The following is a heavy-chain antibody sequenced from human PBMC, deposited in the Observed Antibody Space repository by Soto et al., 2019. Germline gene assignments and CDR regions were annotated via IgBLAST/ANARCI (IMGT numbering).Heavy chain of an antibody. CDR3: VRDPATVTSYFDY. D-gene: IGHD2-2*01. V-gene: IGHV3-33*01. CDR1: GYTFSRYG. J-gene: IGHJ4*02. Sequence: QVQLVESGGGVVQPGRSLRLSCAASGYTFSRYGMHWVRQAPGKGLDWVALIWYDGSKKDYAESVKGRFTIARDDSKNMLFLQMDSLRVEDTAVYYCVRDPATVTSYFDYWGQGTLVTVSP. CDR2: IWYDGSKK.